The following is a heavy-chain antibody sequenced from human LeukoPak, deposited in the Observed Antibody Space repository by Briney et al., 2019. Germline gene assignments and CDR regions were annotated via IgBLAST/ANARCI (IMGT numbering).Heavy chain of an antibody. CDR3: ARRPNKYSGWYHRDAFDI. V-gene: IGHV4-34*01. CDR2: INHSGST. CDR1: GGSFSGYY. D-gene: IGHD6-19*01. J-gene: IGHJ3*02. Sequence: SETLSLTCAVYGGSFSGYYWSWIRQPPGKGLEWIGEINHSGSTNYNPSLKSRVTIPVDTSKNQFSLKLSSVTAADTAVYYCARRPNKYSGWYHRDAFDIWGQGTMVTVSS.